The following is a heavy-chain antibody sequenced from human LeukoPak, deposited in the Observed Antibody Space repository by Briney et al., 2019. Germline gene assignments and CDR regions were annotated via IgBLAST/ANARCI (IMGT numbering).Heavy chain of an antibody. CDR3: ARVVYSGGYSQGFDI. CDR1: GLTVSGNF. V-gene: IGHV3-66*01. J-gene: IGHJ3*02. CDR2: IYSGGST. D-gene: IGHD1-26*01. Sequence: GSLRLSCAASGLTVSGNFMSWVRQAPGKGPEWGSVIYSGGSTYYADSVKGRFTISRDNSKNTLYLLMNSLRAEDTAVYYCARVVYSGGYSQGFDIGGQGTMVTVSS.